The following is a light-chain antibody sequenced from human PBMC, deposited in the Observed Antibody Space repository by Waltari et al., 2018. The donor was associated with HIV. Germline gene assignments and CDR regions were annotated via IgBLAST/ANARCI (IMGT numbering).Light chain of an antibody. J-gene: IGLJ3*02. CDR3: TAWDSSLNGWV. V-gene: IGLV10-54*04. Sequence: QAGLTQPPSMSTGLGQTATLTCSGDSNNIGYQGVAWVQQRQCRPPKLLSHRTNNRPSGISDRFSAVRSGDTAFLTISGLQCEDEADYFCTAWDSSLNGWVFGGGTHLTLL. CDR2: RTN. CDR1: SNNIGYQG.